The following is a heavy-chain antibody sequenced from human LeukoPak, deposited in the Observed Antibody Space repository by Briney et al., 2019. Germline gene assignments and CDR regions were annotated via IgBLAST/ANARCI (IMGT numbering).Heavy chain of an antibody. D-gene: IGHD3-10*01. V-gene: IGHV3-23*01. CDR1: GFTFSSYA. CDR3: AKDLRFHYGSGMRVFDY. J-gene: IGHJ4*02. CDR2: ISGSGGST. Sequence: GGSLRLSCAASGFTFSSYAMSWVRQAPGKGLEWVSAISGSGGSTYYADSVKGRFTISRDNSKNTLYLQMNSLRAEDTAVYYCAKDLRFHYGSGMRVFDYWGQGTLVTVSS.